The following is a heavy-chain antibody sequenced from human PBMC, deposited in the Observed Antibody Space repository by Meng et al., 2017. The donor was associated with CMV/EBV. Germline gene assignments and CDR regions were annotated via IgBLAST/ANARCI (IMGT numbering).Heavy chain of an antibody. CDR2: INHSGST. J-gene: IGHJ4*02. Sequence: SETLSLTCAVYGGSFGGYYWSWIRQPPGKGLEWIGEINHSGSTNYNPSLKSRVTISVDTSKNQFSLKLSSVTAADTAVYYCARDGVGATTGFDYWGQGTLVTVSS. D-gene: IGHD1-26*01. CDR1: GGSFGGYY. CDR3: ARDGVGATTGFDY. V-gene: IGHV4-34*01.